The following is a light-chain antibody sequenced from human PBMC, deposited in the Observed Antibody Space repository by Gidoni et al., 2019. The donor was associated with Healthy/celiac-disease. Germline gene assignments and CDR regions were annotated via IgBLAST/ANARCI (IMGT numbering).Light chain of an antibody. CDR2: DAS. J-gene: IGKJ4*01. CDR3: QQYDNPPPT. Sequence: DIQQTNSPSSRSASVGDRVTITCRASQDISNYLHWYQQKPGKAPKLLIYDASSLQRGVPSRFSGSGSGTDFTFTISSLQPEDIATYYCQQYDNPPPTFGEGTKVEIK. CDR1: QDISNY. V-gene: IGKV1-33*01.